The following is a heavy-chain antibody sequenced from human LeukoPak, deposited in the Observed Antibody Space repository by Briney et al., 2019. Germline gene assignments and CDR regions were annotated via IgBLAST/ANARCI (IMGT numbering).Heavy chain of an antibody. CDR3: ARGIDDSSGYYLYYFDY. Sequence: PSETLSLTCTVSGGSISSYYWSWIRQPPGKGLEWIGYIYYSGSTNYNPSLKSRVTISVDTSKNQFSLKLSSVTAADTAVYYCARGIDDSSGYYLYYFDYWGQGTLVTVSS. CDR1: GGSISSYY. V-gene: IGHV4-59*01. D-gene: IGHD3-22*01. CDR2: IYYSGST. J-gene: IGHJ4*02.